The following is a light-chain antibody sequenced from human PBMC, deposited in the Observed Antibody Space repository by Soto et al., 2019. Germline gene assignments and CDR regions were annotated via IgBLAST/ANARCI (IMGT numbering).Light chain of an antibody. CDR1: QSVSSTF. CDR2: GAS. Sequence: EIVLTQSPGTLSLSPGERATLSCRASQSVSSTFLAWYQPKPGQAPRLLIFGASNRAPDIPDRFTGSGSGTDFTLTINRLEPGDFAMYYCQQYGRAPFFGQGTRLEIK. J-gene: IGKJ5*01. V-gene: IGKV3-20*01. CDR3: QQYGRAPF.